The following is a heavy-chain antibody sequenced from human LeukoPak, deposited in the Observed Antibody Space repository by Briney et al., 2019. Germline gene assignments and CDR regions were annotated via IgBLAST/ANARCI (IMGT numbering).Heavy chain of an antibody. V-gene: IGHV4-4*07. Sequence: SETLSLTCTVSGGSISSYYWSWIRQPAGKGLEWIGRIYTSGSTNYNPSLKSRVTMSVDTSKNQFSLKLSSVTAADTAVYYCARDLGAGATTHYYYYMDVWGKGTTVTVSS. D-gene: IGHD1-26*01. CDR1: GGSISSYY. CDR2: IYTSGST. CDR3: ARDLGAGATTHYYYYMDV. J-gene: IGHJ6*03.